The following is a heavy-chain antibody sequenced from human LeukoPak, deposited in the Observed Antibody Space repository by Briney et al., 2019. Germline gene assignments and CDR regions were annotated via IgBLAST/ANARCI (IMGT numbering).Heavy chain of an antibody. Sequence: GGSLRLSCATSGFTVSSNYMSWVRQAPGKGLEWVSVIYSGGSTYYADSVKGRFTISRDNSKNTLYLQMNSLRAEDTAVYYCARNGRDHWLASDYWGQGTLVTVSS. D-gene: IGHD6-19*01. J-gene: IGHJ4*02. CDR2: IYSGGST. V-gene: IGHV3-53*01. CDR3: ARNGRDHWLASDY. CDR1: GFTVSSNY.